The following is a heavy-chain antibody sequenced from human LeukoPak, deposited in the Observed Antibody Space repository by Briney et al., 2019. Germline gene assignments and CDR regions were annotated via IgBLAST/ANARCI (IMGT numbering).Heavy chain of an antibody. J-gene: IGHJ4*02. V-gene: IGHV3-30*03. D-gene: IGHD3-10*01. Sequence: GRSLRLSCAASGFTFSSYGMHWVRQAPGKGLEWVAVISYDGSNKYYADSVKGRFTISRDNSKNTLYLQMNSLRAEDTAVYYCARGHIWFGELLYAFDYWGQGTLVTVSP. CDR3: ARGHIWFGELLYAFDY. CDR1: GFTFSSYG. CDR2: ISYDGSNK.